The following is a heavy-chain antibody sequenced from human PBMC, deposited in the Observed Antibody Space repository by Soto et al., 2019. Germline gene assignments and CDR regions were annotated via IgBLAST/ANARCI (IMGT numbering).Heavy chain of an antibody. V-gene: IGHV3-21*01. CDR2: ISSRSSFI. J-gene: IGHJ4*02. Sequence: EVQLVESGGGLVKPGGSLRLSCAASGFTFSSYSMNWVRQAPGKGLEWVSSISSRSSFIYYADSVKGRFTISRDNAKNSQYLQMNSLRAEDTAVYYCARDLVSMPEGGKYFDYWGQGTLVTVSS. CDR3: ARDLVSMPEGGKYFDY. CDR1: GFTFSSYS. D-gene: IGHD2-2*01.